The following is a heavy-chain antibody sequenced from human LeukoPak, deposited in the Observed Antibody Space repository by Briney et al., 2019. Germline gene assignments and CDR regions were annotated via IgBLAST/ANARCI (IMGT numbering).Heavy chain of an antibody. V-gene: IGHV1-2*02. J-gene: IGHJ5*02. CDR2: INPNSGGT. CDR3: ARARLSRANGFRTWFDP. D-gene: IGHD2-2*01. CDR1: GYTFTGYY. Sequence: ASVKVSCKASGYTFTGYYMHWVRQAPGQGLEWMGWINPNSGGTNYAQKFQGRVTMTRDTSISTAYMELSRLRSDDTAVYYCARARLSRANGFRTWFDPWGQGTLVTVSS.